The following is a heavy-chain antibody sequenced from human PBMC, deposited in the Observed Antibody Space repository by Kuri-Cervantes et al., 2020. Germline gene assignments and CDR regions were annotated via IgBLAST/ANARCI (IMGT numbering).Heavy chain of an antibody. Sequence: ASVKVSCKASGYTFTGYYMHWVRQAPGQGLEWMGWINPNSGGTNYAQKFQGRVTMTRDTSISTAYMELSRLRSDDTAVYYCARSPYCSGGSCYSQFDYWGQGTLVTVSS. CDR1: GYTFTGYY. CDR2: INPNSGGT. V-gene: IGHV1-2*02. D-gene: IGHD2-15*01. J-gene: IGHJ4*02. CDR3: ARSPYCSGGSCYSQFDY.